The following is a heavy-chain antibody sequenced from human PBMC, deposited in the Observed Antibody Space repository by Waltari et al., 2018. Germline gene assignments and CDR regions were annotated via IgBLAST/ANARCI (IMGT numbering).Heavy chain of an antibody. V-gene: IGHV3-49*04. Sequence: EVQLVESGGDMVQPGRSLRLSCTGSGFTFRNYAITWVHQAPGKGLEWVGFIRSNDYTGGTSFAASVGGRFTISRDDSKRTAYLQMNALQTDDSATYYCTREDDGNDSGAFDLWGQGTLVTVSS. CDR1: GFTFRNYA. CDR3: TREDDGNDSGAFDL. CDR2: IRSNDYTGGT. D-gene: IGHD5-12*01. J-gene: IGHJ3*01.